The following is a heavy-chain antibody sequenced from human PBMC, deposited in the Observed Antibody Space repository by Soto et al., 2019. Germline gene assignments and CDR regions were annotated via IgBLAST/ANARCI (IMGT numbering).Heavy chain of an antibody. J-gene: IGHJ6*02. V-gene: IGHV1-69*06. D-gene: IGHD2-2*01. CDR1: GGTFSSYA. CDR2: IIPIFGTA. CDR3: ARAMLLVVAAGREGYDYYGMDV. Sequence: QVQLVQSGAEVKKPGSSVKVSCKASGGTFSSYAISWVRQAPGQGLEWMGGIIPIFGTANYAQKFQGRVTITADKSTSTAYMELRSLRSEDTAVYYCARAMLLVVAAGREGYDYYGMDVWGQGTTVTVSS.